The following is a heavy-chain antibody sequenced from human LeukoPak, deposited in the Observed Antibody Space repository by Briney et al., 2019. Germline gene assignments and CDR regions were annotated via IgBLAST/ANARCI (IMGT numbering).Heavy chain of an antibody. CDR1: GGTFSSYA. CDR2: IIPIFGTA. J-gene: IGHJ4*02. Sequence: SVKVSCKASGGTFSSYAISWVRQAPGQGLEWMGGIIPIFGTANYAQKFQGRVTITADESTSTAYMELSSLRSEDTAVYYCARREGDFDWLRFDYWGQGTLVTVSS. CDR3: ARREGDFDWLRFDY. D-gene: IGHD3-9*01. V-gene: IGHV1-69*13.